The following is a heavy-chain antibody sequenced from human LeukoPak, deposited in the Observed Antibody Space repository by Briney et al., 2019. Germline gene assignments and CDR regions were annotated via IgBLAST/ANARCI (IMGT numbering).Heavy chain of an antibody. CDR3: ARGDGYNFVFDY. D-gene: IGHD5-24*01. CDR1: AGSISSHY. V-gene: IGHV4-59*11. J-gene: IGHJ4*02. Sequence: SETLSLTCSVSAGSISSHYWSWIRQSPVKGLEWIGYVSYTGSITYNPSLKSRVTISLETSKKQFSLMLTSVTAADTAVYYCARGDGYNFVFDYWGQGTLVTVSS. CDR2: VSYTGSI.